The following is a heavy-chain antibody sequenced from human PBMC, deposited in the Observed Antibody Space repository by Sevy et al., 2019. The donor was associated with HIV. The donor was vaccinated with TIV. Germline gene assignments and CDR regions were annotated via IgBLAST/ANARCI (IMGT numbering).Heavy chain of an antibody. Sequence: GGSLRLSCAASGFTFSSYSMNWVHQAPGKGLEWVSSISSSSSYIYYADSVKGRFTISRDNAKNSLYLQMNSLRAEDTAVYYCARDLISGSYGGWFDPWGQGTLVTVSS. CDR1: GFTFSSYS. D-gene: IGHD1-26*01. J-gene: IGHJ5*02. CDR3: ARDLISGSYGGWFDP. CDR2: ISSSSSYI. V-gene: IGHV3-21*01.